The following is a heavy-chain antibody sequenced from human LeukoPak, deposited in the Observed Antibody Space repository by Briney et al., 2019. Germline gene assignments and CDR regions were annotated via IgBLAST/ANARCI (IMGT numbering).Heavy chain of an antibody. Sequence: GGSLRLSCAASGFTFSSYSMNWVRQAPGKGLEWVSSISSSSYIYYADSVKGRFTISRDNAKNSLYLQMNSLRAEDTAVYYCAREAGSSTSPNYWGQGTLVTVSS. V-gene: IGHV3-21*01. CDR2: ISSSSYI. D-gene: IGHD2-2*01. CDR3: AREAGSSTSPNY. J-gene: IGHJ4*02. CDR1: GFTFSSYS.